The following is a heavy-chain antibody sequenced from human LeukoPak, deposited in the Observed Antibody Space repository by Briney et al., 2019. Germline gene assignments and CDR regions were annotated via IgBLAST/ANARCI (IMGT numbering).Heavy chain of an antibody. D-gene: IGHD3-22*01. Sequence: GGSLRLSCAASGFTFSSYVFAWVRQAPGKGLEWVSGIGASGGSTLYADSVKGRFTISRDNSKNTLYLQMSSLRAEDTAVYYCAKSSYDSSGYLYFDYWGQGTLVTVSS. V-gene: IGHV3-23*01. J-gene: IGHJ4*02. CDR2: IGASGGST. CDR1: GFTFSSYV. CDR3: AKSSYDSSGYLYFDY.